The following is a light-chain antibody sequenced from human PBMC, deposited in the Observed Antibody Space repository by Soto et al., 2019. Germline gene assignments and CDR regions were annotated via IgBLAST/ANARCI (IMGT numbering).Light chain of an antibody. CDR2: GAS. Sequence: EIVLTQSPVTLSVSPGERATLSCTASQRIGSNLAWYQQKPGQAPRLLIYGASTRATGIPDTFSGTGSATAFTLTISSLQSDDVAVYYCQQYGSSPSFGGGTQVEIK. V-gene: IGKV3-15*01. CDR1: QRIGSN. CDR3: QQYGSSPS. J-gene: IGKJ4*01.